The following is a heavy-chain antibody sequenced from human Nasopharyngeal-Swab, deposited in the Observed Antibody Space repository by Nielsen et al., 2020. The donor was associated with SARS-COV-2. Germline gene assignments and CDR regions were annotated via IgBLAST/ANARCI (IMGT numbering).Heavy chain of an antibody. J-gene: IGHJ5*02. Sequence: SETLSLTCTVSGGSISSGGYYWSWIRQHPGKGLEWIGYIYYSGSTYYNPSLKSRVTISVDTSKNQFSLKLSSVTAANTAVYYCAREKDFNWFDPWGQGTLVTVSS. CDR1: GGSISSGGYY. D-gene: IGHD3/OR15-3a*01. V-gene: IGHV4-31*03. CDR3: AREKDFNWFDP. CDR2: IYYSGST.